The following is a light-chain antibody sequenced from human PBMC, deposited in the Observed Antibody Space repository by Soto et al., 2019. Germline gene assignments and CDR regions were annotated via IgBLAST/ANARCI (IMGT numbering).Light chain of an antibody. Sequence: IVLTQSPDALSLSPGERATLSCRASQGISSSYLAWYQQKPGQAPGPLIYGASSRAAGIPDRFSGSGSGTDFTLTISRLEPEDFAVYYCQQYGSSPWTFGQGTKVDIK. CDR1: QGISSSY. CDR3: QQYGSSPWT. J-gene: IGKJ1*01. CDR2: GAS. V-gene: IGKV3-20*01.